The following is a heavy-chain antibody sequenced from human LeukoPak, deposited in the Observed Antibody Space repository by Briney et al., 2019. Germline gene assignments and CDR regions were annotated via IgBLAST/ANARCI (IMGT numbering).Heavy chain of an antibody. CDR1: GGSISSGGYS. V-gene: IGHV4-30-2*01. CDR2: IYHSGST. CDR3: ARDSYSSTSYYYYYYMDV. Sequence: SETLSLTCAVSGGSISSGGYSWSWIRQPPGKGLEWIGYIYHSGSTYYNPSLKSRVTISVDRSKNQFSLKLSSVTAADTAVYYCARDSYSSTSYYYYYYMDVWGKGTTVTVSS. J-gene: IGHJ6*03. D-gene: IGHD6-13*01.